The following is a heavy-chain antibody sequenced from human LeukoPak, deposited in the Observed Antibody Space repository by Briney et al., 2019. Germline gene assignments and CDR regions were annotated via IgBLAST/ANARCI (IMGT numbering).Heavy chain of an antibody. D-gene: IGHD6-19*01. Sequence: GGSLRLSCAASGFTFSSYAMHWVRQAPGKGLEWVAVISYDGSSKYYADSVKGRFTISRDNSKNTLYLQMNSLRAEDTAVYYCAREYSSGWHDYWGQGTLVTVSS. CDR3: AREYSSGWHDY. CDR1: GFTFSSYA. V-gene: IGHV3-30-3*01. CDR2: ISYDGSSK. J-gene: IGHJ4*02.